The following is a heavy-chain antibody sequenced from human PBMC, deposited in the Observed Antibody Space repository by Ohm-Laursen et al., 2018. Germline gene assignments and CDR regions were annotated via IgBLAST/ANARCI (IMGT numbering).Heavy chain of an antibody. V-gene: IGHV1-69*04. D-gene: IGHD2-21*01. J-gene: IGHJ3*02. CDR3: AADPGDGTRAFDI. Sequence: SVKVSCKASGGTFSSYAISWVRQAPGQGLEWMGRIIPILGIANYAQKFQGRVTITADKSTSTAYMELSSLRSEDTAVYYCAADPGDGTRAFDIWGQGTMVTVSS. CDR2: IIPILGIA. CDR1: GGTFSSYA.